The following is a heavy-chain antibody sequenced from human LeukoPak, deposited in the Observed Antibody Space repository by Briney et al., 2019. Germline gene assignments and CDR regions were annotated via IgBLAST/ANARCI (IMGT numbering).Heavy chain of an antibody. CDR3: AKDLGGDYYDSSGYYPDPFDY. V-gene: IGHV3-23*01. CDR2: ISGSGGST. D-gene: IGHD3-22*01. J-gene: IGHJ4*02. CDR1: GFTFSSYA. Sequence: PGGSLRLSCAASGFTFSSYAMSWVRQAPGKGLEWVSAISGSGGSTYYADSVKGRFTISRDNSKNTLYPQMSSLRAEDTAVYYCAKDLGGDYYDSSGYYPDPFDYWGQGTLVTVSS.